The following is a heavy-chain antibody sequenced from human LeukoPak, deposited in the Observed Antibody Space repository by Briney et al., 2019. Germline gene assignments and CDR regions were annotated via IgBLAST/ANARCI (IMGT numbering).Heavy chain of an antibody. CDR1: GFTFGSYA. V-gene: IGHV3-23*01. D-gene: IGHD3-3*01. J-gene: IGHJ3*02. CDR3: AKDRTIFGVVIDAFDI. CDR2: ISGSGGST. Sequence: PGGSLRLSCAASGFTFGSYATSWVRQAPGKGLEWVSAISGSGGSTYYADSVKGRFTISRDNSKNTLYLQMNSLRAEDTAVYYCAKDRTIFGVVIDAFDIWGQGTMVTVSS.